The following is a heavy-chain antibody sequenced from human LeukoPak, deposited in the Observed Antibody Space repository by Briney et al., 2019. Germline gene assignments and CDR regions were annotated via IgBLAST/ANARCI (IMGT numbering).Heavy chain of an antibody. CDR1: GFTFSSSW. V-gene: IGHV3-7*03. Sequence: GGSLRLSCAASGFTFSSSWMSWVRQAPGKGLEWVAHIKQDGSEKYYVDSMKGRFTISRDNAKNSLYLQMNSLRAEDTAVYYCAKPPSYSSSWYGGSWFDPWGQGTLVTVSS. CDR2: IKQDGSEK. D-gene: IGHD6-13*01. CDR3: AKPPSYSSSWYGGSWFDP. J-gene: IGHJ5*02.